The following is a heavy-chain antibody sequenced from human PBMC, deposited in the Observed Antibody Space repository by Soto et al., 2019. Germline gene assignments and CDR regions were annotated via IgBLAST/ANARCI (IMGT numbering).Heavy chain of an antibody. CDR2: INPNSGGT. V-gene: IGHV1-2*04. D-gene: IGHD3-22*01. CDR3: ARGSPIPAYYYDSSGYPDY. CDR1: GYTFTGYY. J-gene: IGHJ4*02. Sequence: QVQLVQSGAEVKKPGASVKVSCKASGYTFTGYYMHWVRQAPGQGLEWMGWINPNSGGTNYAQKFQGWVTMTRDTSISTAYMELSRLRSDDTAVYYCARGSPIPAYYYDSSGYPDYWGQGTLVTVSS.